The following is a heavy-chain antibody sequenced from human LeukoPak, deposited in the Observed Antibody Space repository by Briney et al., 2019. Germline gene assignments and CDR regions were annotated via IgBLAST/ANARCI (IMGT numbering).Heavy chain of an antibody. Sequence: SETLSLTCAVYGGSFSGYYWTWIRQPPGKGLEWIGEISHSGRANYNPSLKSRVTISVDTSKNQFSLKVNSVTAADTAVYYCARSRGNYYYYYMDVWGKGTTVTISS. J-gene: IGHJ6*03. V-gene: IGHV4-34*01. CDR1: GGSFSGYY. D-gene: IGHD2/OR15-2a*01. CDR3: ARSRGNYYYYYMDV. CDR2: ISHSGRA.